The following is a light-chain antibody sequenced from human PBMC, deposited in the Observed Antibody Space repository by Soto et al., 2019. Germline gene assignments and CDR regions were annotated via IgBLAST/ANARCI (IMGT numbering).Light chain of an antibody. V-gene: IGKV1-5*03. CDR1: DNIVHW. CDR3: QQANSFPIS. J-gene: IGKJ5*01. CDR2: KAA. Sequence: DIQMTQSPSTLSASVGDRVAITCRASDNIVHWVAWYQQKPGKAPKLLIYKAANLADEVPSRFAGSGSGTDFTLTISNLQPEDFATYYCQQANSFPISFGQGTRLEIK.